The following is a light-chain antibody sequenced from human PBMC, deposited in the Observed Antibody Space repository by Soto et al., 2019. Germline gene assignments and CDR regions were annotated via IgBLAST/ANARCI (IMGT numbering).Light chain of an antibody. J-gene: IGLJ3*02. CDR1: STDVGAYNY. V-gene: IGLV2-11*01. Sequence: QSALTQPRSVSGSPGQSVTISCTGTSTDVGAYNYVSWYQQHPGKAPQLMIYDVSDRPSGVPDRFSGSKSGNTASLTISGLQAEDEAEYFCCSYAGRYTWLFGGGTKVTVL. CDR2: DVS. CDR3: CSYAGRYTWL.